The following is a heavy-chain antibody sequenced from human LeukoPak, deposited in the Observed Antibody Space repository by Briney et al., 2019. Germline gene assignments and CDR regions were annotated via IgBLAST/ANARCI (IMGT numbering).Heavy chain of an antibody. V-gene: IGHV3-15*01. Sequence: GGSLRLSCAASGFTFSNAWMSWVRQAPGKGVEWVGRIKSKTDGGTTDYAAPVKGRFTISRDDSKNTLYLQMNSLKTEDTAVYYCTTGTERYSGYDNAYWGQGTLVTVSS. J-gene: IGHJ4*02. CDR1: GFTFSNAW. CDR3: TTGTERYSGYDNAY. D-gene: IGHD5-12*01. CDR2: IKSKTDGGTT.